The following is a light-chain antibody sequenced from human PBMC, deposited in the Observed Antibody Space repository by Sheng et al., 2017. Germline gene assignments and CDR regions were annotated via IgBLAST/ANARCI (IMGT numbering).Light chain of an antibody. CDR1: QSVSSN. CDR3: QQYSRWPVP. J-gene: IGKJ1*01. V-gene: IGKV3-15*01. Sequence: EIVMTQSPGTLSVSPGERATLSCRASQSVSSNLAWYQQKPGQAPRLVIYAASTRASGIPARFSGSGSGTEFTLTISSLQSEDFAVYYCQQYSRWPVPFGQGTKVDVK. CDR2: AAS.